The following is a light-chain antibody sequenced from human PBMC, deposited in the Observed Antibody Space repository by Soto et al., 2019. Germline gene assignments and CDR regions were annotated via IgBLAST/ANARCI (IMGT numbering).Light chain of an antibody. CDR1: ESVHRN. CDR3: QHYSNWPPT. CDR2: YAS. J-gene: IGKJ3*01. Sequence: EMVMTQSPATLSVSPGARVTLSCRASESVHRNLAWYQQKPGQGHSLLIYYASTRATGVPDRFTGSGSGTEFTLTISSLQSEDFGVYHCQHYSNWPPTFGPGTKVEIK. V-gene: IGKV3-15*01.